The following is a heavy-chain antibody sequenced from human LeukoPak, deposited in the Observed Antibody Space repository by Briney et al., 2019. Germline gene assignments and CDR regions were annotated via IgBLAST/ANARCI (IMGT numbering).Heavy chain of an antibody. CDR2: INSDGGGA. J-gene: IGHJ5*02. CDR1: GITFGNNW. CDR3: ARDVPHNWFDT. Sequence: GGSLRLSCAASGITFGNNWMHWVRQGPGKGLVWISRINSDGGGAIYADSVKGRFTVSRDNAKNTLYLQMNSLRAEDTAVYHCARDVPHNWFDTWGQGTLVTVSS. V-gene: IGHV3-74*01.